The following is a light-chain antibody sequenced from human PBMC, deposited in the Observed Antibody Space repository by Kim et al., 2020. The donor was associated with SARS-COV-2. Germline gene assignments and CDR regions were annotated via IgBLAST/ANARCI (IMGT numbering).Light chain of an antibody. CDR1: NGHSSYA. Sequence: QLVLTQSPSASASLGASVKLTCTLSNGHSSYAIAWHQQQPEKGPRYLMKLNSDGSHSKGDGIPDRFSGSSSGAERYLTISSLQSEDEADYYCQTWGTGIPWVFGGGTQLTVL. V-gene: IGLV4-69*01. CDR2: LNSDGSH. CDR3: QTWGTGIPWV. J-gene: IGLJ3*02.